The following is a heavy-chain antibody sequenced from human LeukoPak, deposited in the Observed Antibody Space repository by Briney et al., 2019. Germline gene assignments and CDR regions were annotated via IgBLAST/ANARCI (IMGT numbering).Heavy chain of an antibody. CDR3: AREYYVYYEGFDY. J-gene: IGHJ4*02. Sequence: ASVKVSCKASGYTFTSYDISWVRQAPGQGLEWMGRISAYTGNTNYAQKLQGRVTMTTDTSTRTAYMELRSLRSDDTAVYFCAREYYVYYEGFDYWGQGTLVTVSS. D-gene: IGHD3-10*02. CDR2: ISAYTGNT. CDR1: GYTFTSYD. V-gene: IGHV1-18*01.